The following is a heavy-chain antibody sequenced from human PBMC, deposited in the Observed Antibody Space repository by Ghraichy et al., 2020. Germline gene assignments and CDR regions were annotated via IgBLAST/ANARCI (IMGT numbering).Heavy chain of an antibody. CDR3: ARDLGKRYCSGGSCYSDWYFDL. J-gene: IGHJ2*01. Sequence: GGSLRLSCAASGFTFSSYSMNWVRQAPGKGLEWVSSISSSSSYIYYADSVKGRFTISRDNAKNSLYLQMNSLRAEDTAVYYCARDLGKRYCSGGSCYSDWYFDLWGRGTLVTVSS. D-gene: IGHD2-15*01. CDR2: ISSSSSYI. V-gene: IGHV3-21*01. CDR1: GFTFSSYS.